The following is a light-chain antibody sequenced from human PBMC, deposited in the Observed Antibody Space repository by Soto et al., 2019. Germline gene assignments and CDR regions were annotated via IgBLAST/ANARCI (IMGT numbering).Light chain of an antibody. Sequence: QSALTQPASVSGSPGQSITISCTGTSSDVGSYYLVSWYLQHPGKAPKLMIYEGSKRPSGVSNRFSGSKSGNTASLTISGLQAEDEADYYCCSYAGSSTWVFGGGTKLTV. CDR3: CSYAGSSTWV. V-gene: IGLV2-23*01. J-gene: IGLJ3*02. CDR1: SSDVGSYYL. CDR2: EGS.